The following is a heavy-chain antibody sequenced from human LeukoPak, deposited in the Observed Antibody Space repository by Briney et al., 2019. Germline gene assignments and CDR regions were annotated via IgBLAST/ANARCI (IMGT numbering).Heavy chain of an antibody. CDR1: GFTFSSYA. V-gene: IGHV3-64D*06. Sequence: GGSLRLSCSASGFTFSSYAMHWVRQAPGKGLEYVSAISSNGGSTYYADSVKGRFTISRDSSKNTLYLQMSSLRAEDTAVYYCVKDIGIAVAGGLAYYFDYWGQGTLVTVSS. CDR3: VKDIGIAVAGGLAYYFDY. J-gene: IGHJ4*02. D-gene: IGHD6-19*01. CDR2: ISSNGGST.